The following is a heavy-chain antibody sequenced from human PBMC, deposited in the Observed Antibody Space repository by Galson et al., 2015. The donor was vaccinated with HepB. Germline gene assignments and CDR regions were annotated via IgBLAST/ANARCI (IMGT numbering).Heavy chain of an antibody. CDR1: GYTLTELS. V-gene: IGHV1-24*01. D-gene: IGHD6-6*01. Sequence: SVKVSCKVSGYTLTELSMHWVRQAPGKGLEWMGGFDPEDGETIYAQKFQGRVTMTEDTSTDTAYMELSSLRSEDTAVYYCATASSYPRETGVDFDCWGQGTLVTVSS. CDR2: FDPEDGET. CDR3: ATASSYPRETGVDFDC. J-gene: IGHJ4*02.